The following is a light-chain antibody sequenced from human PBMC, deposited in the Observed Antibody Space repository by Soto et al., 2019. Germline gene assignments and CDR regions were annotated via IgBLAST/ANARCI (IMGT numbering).Light chain of an antibody. J-gene: IGLJ1*01. CDR2: DVS. V-gene: IGLV2-14*01. Sequence: QSAMTQPASVSGSPGQSITISCTGTSSDVGGYNYLSWYQQHPGKAPKLMIYDVSNRPSAVSNRVSGSKSGNTASLTISGLQAEDEAEYYCSSYTSSSTLGYVFGSGTKLTVL. CDR1: SSDVGGYNY. CDR3: SSYTSSSTLGYV.